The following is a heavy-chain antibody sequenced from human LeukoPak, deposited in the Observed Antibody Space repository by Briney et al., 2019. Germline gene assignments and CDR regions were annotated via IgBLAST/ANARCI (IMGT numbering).Heavy chain of an antibody. CDR1: GFTFHQYA. CDR3: AKDKAPLYSGYDWDLDF. V-gene: IGHV3-9*01. J-gene: IGHJ4*02. Sequence: PGGSLRLSCAASGFTFHQYAIHWVRQVPGKGLEWVSGISWNSASIGYADSVKGRFTISRDNAKNSVYLQMNSLRAEDTALYYCAKDKAPLYSGYDWDLDFWGQGTLVTVSS. D-gene: IGHD5-12*01. CDR2: ISWNSASI.